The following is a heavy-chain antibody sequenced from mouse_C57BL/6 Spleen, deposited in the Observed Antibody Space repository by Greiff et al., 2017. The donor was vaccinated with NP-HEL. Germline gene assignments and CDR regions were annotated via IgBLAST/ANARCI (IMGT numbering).Heavy chain of an antibody. Sequence: VQLKQPGPELVKPGASVKIPCKASGYTFTDYNMDWVKQSHGKSLEWIGDINPNNGGTIYNQKFKGKATLTVDKSSSTAYMELRSLTSEDTAVYYCARRESYYSNYEGFAYWGQGTLVTVSA. D-gene: IGHD2-5*01. CDR3: ARRESYYSNYEGFAY. CDR1: GYTFTDYN. V-gene: IGHV1-18*01. CDR2: INPNNGGT. J-gene: IGHJ3*01.